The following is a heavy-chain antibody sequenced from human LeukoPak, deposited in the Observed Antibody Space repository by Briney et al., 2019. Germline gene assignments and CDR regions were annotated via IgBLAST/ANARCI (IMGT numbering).Heavy chain of an antibody. CDR1: GFTFSSYG. D-gene: IGHD2-15*01. CDR3: GREGGYCSGGSCYMLRYYFDY. V-gene: IGHV3-33*01. CDR2: IWYDGSNK. J-gene: IGHJ4*02. Sequence: PGGSLRLSCAASGFTFSSYGMHWVRQAPGKGLEWVAVIWYDGSNKYYADSVKGRFTISRDNSKNTLYLQMNSLRAEDTAVYYCGREGGYCSGGSCYMLRYYFDYWGQGTLVTVSS.